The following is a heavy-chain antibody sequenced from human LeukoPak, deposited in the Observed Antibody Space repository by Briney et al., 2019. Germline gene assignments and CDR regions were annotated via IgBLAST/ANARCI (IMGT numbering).Heavy chain of an antibody. J-gene: IGHJ4*02. Sequence: ASVKVSCKASGYTFTGYYMHWVRQAPGQGLEWMGWINPNSGGTNYAQKFQGRVTMTRDTSISTAYMELSRLRSDDTAVYYCARGPLGAAPYYFDYWGQGPWSPSPQ. CDR2: INPNSGGT. CDR1: GYTFTGYY. V-gene: IGHV1-2*02. CDR3: ARGPLGAAPYYFDY. D-gene: IGHD1-26*01.